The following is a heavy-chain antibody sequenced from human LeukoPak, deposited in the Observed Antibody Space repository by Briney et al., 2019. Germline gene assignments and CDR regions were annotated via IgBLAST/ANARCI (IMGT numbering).Heavy chain of an antibody. J-gene: IGHJ5*02. CDR1: GFTFSSYT. Sequence: PGGSLRLSCTTSGFTFSSYTMNWVRQAPGKGLDWVSSISSSSSDIYYADSVKGRFTISRDNSKNTLYLQMNSLRAEDTAVYYCAKGILYNWFDPWGQGTLVTVSS. CDR3: AKGILYNWFDP. CDR2: ISSSSSDI. V-gene: IGHV3-21*04.